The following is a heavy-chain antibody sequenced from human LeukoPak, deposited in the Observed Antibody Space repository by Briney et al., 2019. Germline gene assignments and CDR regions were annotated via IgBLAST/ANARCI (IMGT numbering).Heavy chain of an antibody. CDR2: IYSGGST. D-gene: IGHD3-22*01. Sequence: PGGSLRLSCAASGFTFSSYSMNWVRQAPGKGLEWVSVIYSGGSTYYADSVKGRFTISRDNSKNTLYLQMNSLRAEDTAVYYCVSEGSSGSNAFDIWGQGTMVTVSS. V-gene: IGHV3-53*01. J-gene: IGHJ3*02. CDR3: VSEGSSGSNAFDI. CDR1: GFTFSSYS.